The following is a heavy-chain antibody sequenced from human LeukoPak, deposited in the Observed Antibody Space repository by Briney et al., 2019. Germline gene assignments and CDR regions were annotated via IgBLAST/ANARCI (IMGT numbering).Heavy chain of an antibody. CDR2: FDPEDGET. CDR1: GYTLTELS. Sequence: ASAKVSCKVSGYTLTELSMHWVRQAPGKGLEWMGGFDPEDGETIYAQKFQGRVTMTEDTSTDTAYMELSSLRSEDTAVYYCARVSRFSSAKKYWGQGTLVTVSS. CDR3: ARVSRFSSAKKY. J-gene: IGHJ4*02. V-gene: IGHV1-24*01. D-gene: IGHD6-13*01.